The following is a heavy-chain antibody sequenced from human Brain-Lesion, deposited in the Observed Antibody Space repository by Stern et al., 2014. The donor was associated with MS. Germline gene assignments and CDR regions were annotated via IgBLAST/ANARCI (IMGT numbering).Heavy chain of an antibody. J-gene: IGHJ6*02. V-gene: IGHV3-9*01. Sequence: VQLVQSGGGLVQPGRSLRLSCAASGFTFDNYAMHWVRQAPGKGLEWVSVISSTSGSIGYADSVKGRFTISRDNAKNFLYLQMNSLRPEDTALYYCAKDIYDSSGFYYGVYYYGLDVWGQGTTVTVSS. D-gene: IGHD3-22*01. CDR2: ISSTSGSI. CDR1: GFTFDNYA. CDR3: AKDIYDSSGFYYGVYYYGLDV.